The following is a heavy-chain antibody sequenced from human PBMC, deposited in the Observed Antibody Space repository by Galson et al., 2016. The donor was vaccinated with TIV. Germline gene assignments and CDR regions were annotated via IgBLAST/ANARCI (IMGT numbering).Heavy chain of an antibody. J-gene: IGHJ4*02. CDR3: ARLSGYYDISGHYIPRGFDY. D-gene: IGHD3-22*01. CDR1: GFSLNTDGMC. V-gene: IGHV2-70*11. Sequence: PALVKPTQTLTLTCTFSGFSLNTDGMCVNWIRQPPGKALEGLARIDWDDDKSYTSSLKTRSTISKDTSKNQVVLTMTNMDPVDTATYHCARLSGYYDISGHYIPRGFDYWGQGTPVTVSS. CDR2: IDWDDDK.